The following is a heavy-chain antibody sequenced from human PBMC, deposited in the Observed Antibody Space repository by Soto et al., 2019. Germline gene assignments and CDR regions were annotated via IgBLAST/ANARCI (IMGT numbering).Heavy chain of an antibody. CDR2: INAGNGNT. Sequence: ASVKVSCKASGYTFTSYAMHWVRQAPGQRLEWMGWINAGNGNTKYSQKFQGRVTITRDTSASTAYMELSSLRSEDTAVYYCARGVYCSSTSCYHGPFDYWGKGPLVTVSS. V-gene: IGHV1-3*01. CDR3: ARGVYCSSTSCYHGPFDY. CDR1: GYTFTSYA. J-gene: IGHJ4*02. D-gene: IGHD2-2*01.